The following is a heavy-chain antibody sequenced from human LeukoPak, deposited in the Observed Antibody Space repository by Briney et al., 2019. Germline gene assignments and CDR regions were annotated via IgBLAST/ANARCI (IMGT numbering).Heavy chain of an antibody. D-gene: IGHD3-16*01. CDR3: TRGAGWLIDY. CDR2: FYNSGSS. Sequence: SETLSLTFTVSGGSISDYYRGWIRQPPGKGLEWIGYFYNSGSSNYNPSLKSRVTIAVDTSRNQFSLKLSSVTAADTAVYYCTRGAGWLIDYWGQGILVTVSS. J-gene: IGHJ4*02. CDR1: GGSISDYY. V-gene: IGHV4-59*01.